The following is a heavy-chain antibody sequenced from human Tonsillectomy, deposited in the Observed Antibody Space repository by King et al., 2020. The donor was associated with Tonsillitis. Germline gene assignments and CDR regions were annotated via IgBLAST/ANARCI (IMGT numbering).Heavy chain of an antibody. D-gene: IGHD3-9*01. Sequence: VQLVESGGGLVQPERSLRLSCAASGFTFNSYDLRWVRQTPGKGLEWISFINSGGTTTYYADSVQGRFTVSRDNSKNTLYLEMNSLRAEDTAVYYCAKAVHYDILTGYRPGWYFDLWGRGTLVTVSS. CDR3: AKAVHYDILTGYRPGWYFDL. V-gene: IGHV3-23*03. J-gene: IGHJ2*01. CDR2: INSGGTTT. CDR1: GFTFNSYD.